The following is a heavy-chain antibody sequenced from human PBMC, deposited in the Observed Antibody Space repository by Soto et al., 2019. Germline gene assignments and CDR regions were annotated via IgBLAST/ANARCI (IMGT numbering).Heavy chain of an antibody. D-gene: IGHD2-2*01. CDR2: IYHSGST. CDR3: ARDGAIVVVPAAIYWFDP. Sequence: SETLSLTCTVSGYSISSGYYWGWIRQPPGKGLEWIGSIYHSGSTYYNPSLKSRVTISVDTSKNQFSLKLSSVTAADTAVYYCARDGAIVVVPAAIYWFDPWGQGTLVTVSS. J-gene: IGHJ5*02. CDR1: GYSISSGYY. V-gene: IGHV4-38-2*02.